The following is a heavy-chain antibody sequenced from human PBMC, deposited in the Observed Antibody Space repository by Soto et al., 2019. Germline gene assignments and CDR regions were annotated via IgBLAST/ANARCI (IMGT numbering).Heavy chain of an antibody. CDR2: ISGSGGST. CDR3: AKKSQYYYDSSGYDYYFDY. CDR1: GFTFSSYA. D-gene: IGHD3-22*01. Sequence: GGSLRLSCAASGFTFSSYAMSWVRQAPGKGLEWVSAISGSGGSTYYADSVKGRFTISRDNSKNTLYLQMNSLRAEDTAVYYCAKKSQYYYDSSGYDYYFDYWGQGTLVTVSS. J-gene: IGHJ4*02. V-gene: IGHV3-23*01.